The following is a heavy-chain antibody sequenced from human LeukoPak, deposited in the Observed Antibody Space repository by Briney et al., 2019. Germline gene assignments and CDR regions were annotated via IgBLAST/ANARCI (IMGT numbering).Heavy chain of an antibody. CDR3: ARTGGYYDSSGYSSGEFDY. V-gene: IGHV3-7*01. Sequence: GGSLRLSCAASGFTFSSYWMSWVRQAPGKGLEWVANIKQDGSEKYYVDSVKGRFTISRDNAKNSLYLQMDSLRAEDTAVYYCARTGGYYDSSGYSSGEFDYWGQGTLVTVSS. CDR2: IKQDGSEK. CDR1: GFTFSSYW. J-gene: IGHJ4*02. D-gene: IGHD3-22*01.